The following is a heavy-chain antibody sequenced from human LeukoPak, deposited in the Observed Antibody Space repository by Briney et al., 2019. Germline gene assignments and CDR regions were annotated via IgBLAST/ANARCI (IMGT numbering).Heavy chain of an antibody. J-gene: IGHJ4*02. V-gene: IGHV4-39*07. D-gene: IGHD1-26*01. CDR2: IYYSGST. Sequence: SETLSLTCTVSGGSIRSSSYYRGWIRQPPGKGLEWIGSIYYSGSTYYNPSLKSRVTISVDTSKNQFSLKLSSVTAADTAVYYCARVPSRWELLTYFDYWGQGTLVTVSS. CDR1: GGSIRSSSYY. CDR3: ARVPSRWELLTYFDY.